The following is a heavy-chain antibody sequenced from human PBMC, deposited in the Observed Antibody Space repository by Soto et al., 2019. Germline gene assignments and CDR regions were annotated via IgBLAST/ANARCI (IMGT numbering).Heavy chain of an antibody. CDR2: IYYSGST. CDR3: VRGALPAITPTVTSYYFDY. D-gene: IGHD4-17*01. Sequence: QVQLQESGPGLVKPSQTLSLTCTVSGGSISSGRYYWSWIRQHPGKGLEWIGYIYYSGSTYHNPALKSRVSMSVDTSKNQFSLRLSSVTAADTAVYYCVRGALPAITPTVTSYYFDYWGRGTLVTVSS. CDR1: GGSISSGRYY. V-gene: IGHV4-31*03. J-gene: IGHJ4*02.